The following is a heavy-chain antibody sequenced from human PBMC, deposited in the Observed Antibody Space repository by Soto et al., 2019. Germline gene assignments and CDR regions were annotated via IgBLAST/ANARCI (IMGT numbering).Heavy chain of an antibody. Sequence: PSETLSLTCTVSGGSISSGDYYWSWIRQPPGKGLEWIGYIYYSGSTYYNPSLKSRVTISVDTSKNQFSLKLSSVTAADTAVYYCARDQGLRNNWFDPWGQGTLVTVSS. V-gene: IGHV4-30-4*01. CDR3: ARDQGLRNNWFDP. CDR1: GGSISSGDYY. J-gene: IGHJ5*02. CDR2: IYYSGST. D-gene: IGHD2-15*01.